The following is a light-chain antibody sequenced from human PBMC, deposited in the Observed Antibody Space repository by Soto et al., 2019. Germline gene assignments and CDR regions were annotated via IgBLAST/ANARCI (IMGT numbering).Light chain of an antibody. CDR1: VSDVGGYDS. Sequence: QSALTQPASVSGSPGQSITISCTGTVSDVGGYDSVSWYQQHPGRAPKLIIYGVNNRPSGVSNRFSASKSAHTASLTISGLQAEDEANYYCCSYTTSTTYVFGTGTKLTVL. CDR2: GVN. CDR3: CSYTTSTTYV. V-gene: IGLV2-14*03. J-gene: IGLJ1*01.